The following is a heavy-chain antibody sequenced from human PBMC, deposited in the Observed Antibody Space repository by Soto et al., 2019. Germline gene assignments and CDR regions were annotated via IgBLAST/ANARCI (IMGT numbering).Heavy chain of an antibody. D-gene: IGHD1-1*01. Sequence: QVQLVQSGAEVRKPGASVNLSCKTSGYPFSDYYIHWVRQAPGHDSEWMGWINPKTGRANYAQKFQGRVTMARNTSINTAYMELSSLTSDDTAVYYCARDPGGTGYFDSWGQGLLLTVSS. CDR3: ARDPGGTGYFDS. CDR2: INPKTGRA. J-gene: IGHJ4*02. CDR1: GYPFSDYY. V-gene: IGHV1-2*02.